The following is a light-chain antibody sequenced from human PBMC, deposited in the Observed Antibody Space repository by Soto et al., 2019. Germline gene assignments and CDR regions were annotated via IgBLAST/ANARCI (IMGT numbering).Light chain of an antibody. CDR1: QSVSSSY. V-gene: IGKV3-20*01. J-gene: IGKJ1*01. Sequence: EIVLTQSPGTLSLSPGERATLSCRASQSVSSSYLAWYQQKPGQAPRLLIYGASSRATGIPDRFSGSGSGKDFTLTISRLEPEDFAVYYCQQFGSSPRGTFGQGTKVEIK. CDR3: QQFGSSPRGT. CDR2: GAS.